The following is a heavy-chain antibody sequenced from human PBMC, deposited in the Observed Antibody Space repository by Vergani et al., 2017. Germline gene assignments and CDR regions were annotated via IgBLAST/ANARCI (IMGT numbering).Heavy chain of an antibody. V-gene: IGHV3-30*03. CDR3: ASVTSMVRGVMRDG. J-gene: IGHJ4*02. CDR2: ISYDGTKK. D-gene: IGHD3-10*01. Sequence: QVHLVESGGGVVQPGRSLRLSCVVSGFTSSYYCMHWVRQAPGKGLEWVAVISYDGTKKYYADSVKGRFTISRDNSKSTLYLQMNSLRTEDTAVYYCASVTSMVRGVMRDGWGQGTLVTVSS. CDR1: GFTSSYYC.